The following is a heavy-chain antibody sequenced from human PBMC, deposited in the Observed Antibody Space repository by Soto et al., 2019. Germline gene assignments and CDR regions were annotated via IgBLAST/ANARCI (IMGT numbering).Heavy chain of an antibody. D-gene: IGHD2-15*01. CDR1: GYIFTSYG. V-gene: IGHV1-18*01. CDR3: ARVTGGSSGGSQLDS. Sequence: ASVKVACKASGYIFTSYGISWVRQAPGQGLELMGWISVYNGNTNYAQNFQCRVTMTTDTSTSTAYMELTSLRSDDTAVYYCARVTGGSSGGSQLDSWSQRTLVTVSS. CDR2: ISVYNGNT. J-gene: IGHJ4*02.